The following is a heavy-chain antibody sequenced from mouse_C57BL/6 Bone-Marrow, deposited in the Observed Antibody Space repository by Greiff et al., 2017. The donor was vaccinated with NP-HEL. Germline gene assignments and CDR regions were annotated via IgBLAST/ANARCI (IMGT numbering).Heavy chain of an antibody. CDR1: GYAFTNYL. CDR2: INPGSGGT. CDR3: ARRDYYVRYFDV. Sequence: QVQLQQSGAELVRPGTSVKVSCKASGYAFTNYLIEWVKQRPGQGLEWIGVINPGSGGTNYNEKFKGKATLTADKSSSTAYMQLSSLTSEDSAVYFCARRDYYVRYFDVWGTGTTVTVSS. D-gene: IGHD1-1*01. J-gene: IGHJ1*03. V-gene: IGHV1-54*01.